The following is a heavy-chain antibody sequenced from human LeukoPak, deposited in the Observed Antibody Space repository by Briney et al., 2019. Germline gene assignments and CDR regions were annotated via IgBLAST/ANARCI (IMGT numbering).Heavy chain of an antibody. D-gene: IGHD2-2*01. V-gene: IGHV3-30*18. CDR2: ISYHGSNK. CDR1: EFTFSSYA. Sequence: QPGTSLGLSCAASEFTFSSYAMHWVRQAPGKGLEWVAFISYHGSNKYYADSGKGRFTISRDNPKNTLFLQMNSLRAEDTAVYYCAKNTHAYAEIFDYWGQGTLVTVSS. J-gene: IGHJ4*02. CDR3: AKNTHAYAEIFDY.